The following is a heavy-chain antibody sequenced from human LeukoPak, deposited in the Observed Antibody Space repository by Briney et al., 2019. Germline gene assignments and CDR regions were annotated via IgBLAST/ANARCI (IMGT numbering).Heavy chain of an antibody. CDR1: GGSFSGYY. V-gene: IGHV4-34*01. J-gene: IGHJ6*03. D-gene: IGHD2-15*01. CDR3: AREYCSGGSCYYYYYMDV. CDR2: INHSGST. Sequence: SETLSLTCAVYGGSFSGYYWSWIRQPPGKGLEWIGEINHSGSTNYNPSLKSRVTISVDTSKNQFSLKLSSVTAADTTVYYCAREYCSGGSCYYYYYMDVWGKGTTVTVSS.